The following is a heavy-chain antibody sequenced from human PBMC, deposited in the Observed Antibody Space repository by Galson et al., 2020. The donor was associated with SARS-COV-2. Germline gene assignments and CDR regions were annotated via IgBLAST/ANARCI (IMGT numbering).Heavy chain of an antibody. V-gene: IGHV5-51*01. Sequence: GESLKTSCQASGTRLNYYWIGWVRQTPGKGQGRGGIVSYGDYATKSRPSFHGQVTTSADKSNSTACLQWSSLKGSDTAMYYCARHTADCSNGICYADYYHGLDVWGQGTAVTVS. D-gene: IGHD2-8*01. CDR3: ARHTADCSNGICYADYYHGLDV. CDR2: VSYGDYAT. CDR1: GTRLNYYW. J-gene: IGHJ6*02.